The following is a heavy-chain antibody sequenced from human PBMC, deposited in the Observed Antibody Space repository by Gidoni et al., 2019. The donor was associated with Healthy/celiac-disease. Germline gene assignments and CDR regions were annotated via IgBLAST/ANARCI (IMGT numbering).Heavy chain of an antibody. V-gene: IGHV4-39*01. CDR1: GCSISSSSYY. CDR2: IYYSGST. Sequence: QLQLQESGPGLVKPSETLSLTCTASGCSISSSSYYWGWIRQPPGKGLEWIGSIYYSGSTYYNPSLKSRVTISVDTSKNQFSLKLSSVTAADTAVYYCARIAADYYYYGMDVWGKGTTVTVSS. D-gene: IGHD6-25*01. CDR3: ARIAADYYYYGMDV. J-gene: IGHJ6*04.